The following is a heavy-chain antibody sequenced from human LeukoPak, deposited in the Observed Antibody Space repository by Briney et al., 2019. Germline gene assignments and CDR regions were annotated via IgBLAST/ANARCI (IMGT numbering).Heavy chain of an antibody. CDR3: ARAPYGGNSYYFDY. V-gene: IGHV1-8*01. CDR2: MNPNSGNT. Sequence: ASVKVSCKASGYTFTSYDINWVRQATGQGLEWMGWMNPNSGNTGYAQKFQGRVTMTRNTSISTAYMELSSLRSEDTAVYYCARAPYGGNSYYFDYRGQGTLVTVSS. D-gene: IGHD4-17*01. CDR1: GYTFTSYD. J-gene: IGHJ4*02.